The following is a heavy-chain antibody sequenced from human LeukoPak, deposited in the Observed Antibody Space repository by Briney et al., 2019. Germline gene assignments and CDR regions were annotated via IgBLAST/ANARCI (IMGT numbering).Heavy chain of an antibody. CDR2: TYYRSKWYN. J-gene: IGHJ3*02. D-gene: IGHD5-18*01. Sequence: SQTLSLTCAISGDSVPSNSAAWNWIRQSPSRGLEWLGRTYYRSKWYNDYAVSLKSRITANPDTSKNQFSLQLNSVTPEDTAVYYCARAMVISGAFDIWGQGTMVTVSS. CDR1: GDSVPSNSAA. V-gene: IGHV6-1*01. CDR3: ARAMVISGAFDI.